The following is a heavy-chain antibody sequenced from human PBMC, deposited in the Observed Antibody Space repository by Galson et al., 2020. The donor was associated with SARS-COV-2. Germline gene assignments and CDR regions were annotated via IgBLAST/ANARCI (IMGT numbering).Heavy chain of an antibody. J-gene: IGHJ3*02. CDR3: AHLMTSVAYAFDI. Sequence: SGPTLVKPTQTLTLTCTFSGFSLSTDAVGVGWIRQPPGKALEWIAHIYWNVAKYYSLSLKSMLTITKDTPKNQVVLTMTDVDPVDTATYYGAHLMTSVAYAFDIWGQGTVVTYSS. CDR2: IYWNVAK. D-gene: IGHD4-17*01. V-gene: IGHV2-5*01. CDR1: GFSLSTDAVG.